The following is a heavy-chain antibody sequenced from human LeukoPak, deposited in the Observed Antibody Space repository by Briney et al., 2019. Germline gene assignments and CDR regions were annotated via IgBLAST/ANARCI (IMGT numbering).Heavy chain of an antibody. V-gene: IGHV1-18*01. CDR1: GYTFTTYG. J-gene: IGHJ6*02. D-gene: IGHD6-13*01. CDR3: ASLPAAGNYYYGMDV. CDR2: ISAYNGNT. Sequence: ASVKVSCKASGYTFTTYGISWVRQAPGQGLEWMGWISAYNGNTKYVQKLQGRVTMTTDTSTSTAYMELRSLRSDDTAVYYCASLPAAGNYYYGMDVWGQGTTVTVSS.